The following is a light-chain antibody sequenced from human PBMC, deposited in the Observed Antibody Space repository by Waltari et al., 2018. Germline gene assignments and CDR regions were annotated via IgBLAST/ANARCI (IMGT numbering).Light chain of an antibody. Sequence: QSALAQPASVSGSPGQSIPISCTGTSSDVGAYNFVSWYHNHPGKAPKLTLYDVSRWPAGVSHRWSGAKSGNTASLTSSGLQAEDEADYYCSSYTTISTTVFGGGTKVTVL. V-gene: IGLV2-14*01. CDR3: SSYTTISTTV. CDR2: DVS. CDR1: SSDVGAYNF. J-gene: IGLJ2*01.